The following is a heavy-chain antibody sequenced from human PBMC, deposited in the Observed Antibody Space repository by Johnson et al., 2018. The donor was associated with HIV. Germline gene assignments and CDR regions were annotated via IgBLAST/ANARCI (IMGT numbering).Heavy chain of an antibody. J-gene: IGHJ3*02. CDR2: ISSSGSTI. V-gene: IGHV3-11*01. D-gene: IGHD1-26*01. Sequence: VQLVESGGGLVQPGGSLRLSCAASRFTFSDYYMSWIRQTPGKGLEWVSYISSSGSTIYYADSVKGRFPISRDNAKNSLYLQVNSLRAEDTAVYYCARDDRIVGASMGAFDIWGQGTMVTVSS. CDR3: ARDDRIVGASMGAFDI. CDR1: RFTFSDYY.